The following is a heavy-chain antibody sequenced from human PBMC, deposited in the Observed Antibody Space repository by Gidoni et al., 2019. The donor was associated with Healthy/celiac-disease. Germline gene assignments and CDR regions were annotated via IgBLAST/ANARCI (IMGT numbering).Heavy chain of an antibody. CDR3: ARPYCSGGSCYFDY. V-gene: IGHV5-51*01. CDR1: GYSFTSYW. D-gene: IGHD2-15*01. J-gene: IGHJ4*02. Sequence: EVQLVQSGAEVKQPGASLKISCKGAGYSFTSYWIGWVRQMPGKGLEWMGVIYPGDSDTRYGPSFQGQVTISADKSISTAYLQWSSLKASDTAMYYCARPYCSGGSCYFDYWGQGTLVTVSS. CDR2: IYPGDSDT.